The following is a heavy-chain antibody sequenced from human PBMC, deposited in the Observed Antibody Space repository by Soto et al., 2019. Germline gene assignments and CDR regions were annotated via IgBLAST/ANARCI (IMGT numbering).Heavy chain of an antibody. CDR2: IWYDGSVFYNGTT. CDR1: GLTFSNYG. CDR3: ARLVVVSPVANA. Sequence: GSLRLSCAASGLTFSNYGMHWVRQAPGKGLEWVAVIWYDGSVFYNGTTYYSPSLKSRVTTSLAPSRTQFSLKLESVTAADTAVYFCARLVVVSPVANAWGQGTLVTVSS. D-gene: IGHD2-15*01. J-gene: IGHJ5*02. V-gene: IGHV3-33*01.